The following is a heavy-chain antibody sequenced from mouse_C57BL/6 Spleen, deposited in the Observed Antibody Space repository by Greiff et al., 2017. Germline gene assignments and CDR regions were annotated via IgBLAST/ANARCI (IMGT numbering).Heavy chain of an antibody. D-gene: IGHD2-5*01. CDR1: GYTFTDYY. J-gene: IGHJ2*01. CDR3: ARSAYYSNPYYFDY. CDR2: IFPGSGST. Sequence: VKLMESGPELVKPGASVKISCKASGYTFTDYYINWVKQRPGQGLEWIGWIFPGSGSTYYNEKFKGKATLTVDKSSSTAYMLLSSLTSEDSAVYFCARSAYYSNPYYFDYWGQGTTLTVSS. V-gene: IGHV1-75*01.